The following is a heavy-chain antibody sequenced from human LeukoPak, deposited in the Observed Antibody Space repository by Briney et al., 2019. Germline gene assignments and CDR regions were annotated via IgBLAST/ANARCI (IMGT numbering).Heavy chain of an antibody. CDR2: IYYSGST. CDR1: GGSVSSGGYY. J-gene: IGHJ4*02. CDR3: ARANPGRSSPLDY. V-gene: IGHV4-61*08. Sequence: PSETLSLTCTVSGGSVSSGGYYWSWIRQPPGKGLEWIGYIYYSGSTNYNPSLKSRVTISVDTSKNQFSLKLSSVTAADTAVYYCARANPGRSSPLDYWGQGTLVTVSS.